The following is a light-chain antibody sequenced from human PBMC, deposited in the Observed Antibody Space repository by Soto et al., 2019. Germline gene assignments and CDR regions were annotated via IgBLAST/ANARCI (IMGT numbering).Light chain of an antibody. V-gene: IGKV3-11*01. Sequence: EIVLTQSPATLSLSPGEGATLSCRASQSVSSYLVWYQQKPGQAPRLLISDASNKATGIPARFSGSGSGTDFTLAISSLEPEDFSVSCWQQRSNWPLTCGGGPKVEIK. CDR3: QQRSNWPLT. CDR2: DAS. J-gene: IGKJ4*02. CDR1: QSVSSY.